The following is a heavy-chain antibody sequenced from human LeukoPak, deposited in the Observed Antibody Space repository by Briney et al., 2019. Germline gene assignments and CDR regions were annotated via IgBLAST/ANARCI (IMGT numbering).Heavy chain of an antibody. CDR1: GFTFSAYT. CDR2: MSNDGSIR. V-gene: IGHV3-30-3*01. J-gene: IGHJ3*02. CDR3: ARELAIFGVIIQRYDTFDI. Sequence: GGSLRLSCAASGFTFSAYTIHWVRQAPGKGLEWVAVMSNDGSIRKYANSVKGRFTISRDNSKNTLFLQMDSLRAEDTALYYCARELAIFGVIIQRYDTFDIWGQETMVTVSS. D-gene: IGHD3-3*01.